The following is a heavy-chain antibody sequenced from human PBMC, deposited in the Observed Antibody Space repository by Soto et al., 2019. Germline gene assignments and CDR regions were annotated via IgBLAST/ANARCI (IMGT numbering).Heavy chain of an antibody. Sequence: SQTLSLTCAISGDSVSSNSGAWNWVRQSPSRGLEWLGRTYYRSKWYNDYAVSVKGRISINADTSRNQFSLQLNSVTPEDTAVYNCARGWAFDFWGQGTLVTVSS. CDR3: ARGWAFDF. V-gene: IGHV6-1*01. CDR2: TYYRSKWYN. CDR1: GDSVSSNSGA. J-gene: IGHJ4*02.